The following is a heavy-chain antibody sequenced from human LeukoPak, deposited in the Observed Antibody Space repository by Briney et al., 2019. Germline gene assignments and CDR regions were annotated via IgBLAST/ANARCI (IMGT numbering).Heavy chain of an antibody. CDR3: ARDKWLVLAYYGMDV. V-gene: IGHV3-33*01. J-gene: IGHJ6*02. D-gene: IGHD6-19*01. Sequence: PGGSLRLSCAASGFTFSSYGMHWVRQAPGKGLEWVAVIWYDGSNKYYADSVKGRFTISRDNAKNSLYLQMNSLRAEDTAVYYCARDKWLVLAYYGMDVWGQGTTVTVSS. CDR2: IWYDGSNK. CDR1: GFTFSSYG.